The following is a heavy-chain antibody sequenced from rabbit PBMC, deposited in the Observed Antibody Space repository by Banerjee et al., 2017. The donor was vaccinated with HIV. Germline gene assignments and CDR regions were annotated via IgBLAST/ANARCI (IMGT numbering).Heavy chain of an antibody. CDR3: ARDRADWGYYFSL. CDR1: GFTLSSYW. D-gene: IGHD5-1*01. Sequence: QEQLEESGGDLVKPEGSLTLTCKASGFTLSSYWMWWVRQAPGKGLEWIACIGAGSSGTTYYASWAKGRFTISKASSTTVTLQMTSLTAADTATYFCARDRADWGYYFSLWGPGTLVTVS. CDR2: IGAGSSGTT. V-gene: IGHV1S45*01. J-gene: IGHJ4*01.